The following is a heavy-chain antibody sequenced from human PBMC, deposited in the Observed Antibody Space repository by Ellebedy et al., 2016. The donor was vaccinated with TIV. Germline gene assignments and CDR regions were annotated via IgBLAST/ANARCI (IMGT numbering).Heavy chain of an antibody. D-gene: IGHD3-10*01. CDR3: AKAMPRPPPGYGWGFHDY. CDR1: GFTFSSYA. CDR2: ISGSGGST. Sequence: PGGSLRLSCAASGFTFSSYAMSWVRQAPGKGLEWVLAISGSGGSTYYADSVKGRFTISRDNSKNTLYLQTNSLRAEDTAVYYCAKAMPRPPPGYGWGFHDYWGQGTLVTVSS. V-gene: IGHV3-23*01. J-gene: IGHJ4*02.